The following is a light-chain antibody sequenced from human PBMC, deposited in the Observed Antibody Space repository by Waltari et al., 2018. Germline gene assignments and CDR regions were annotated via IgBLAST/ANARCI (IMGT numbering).Light chain of an antibody. J-gene: IGLJ1*01. CDR3: SSYRSTTTPCI. CDR1: RSAIGDYNL. Sequence: QSALTQPASVSGSPGQSITISCTGTRSAIGDYNLDSWYQQHPGKAPKLIIYDVSNRPSGVSNRFSGSKSGNRASLTISGLQAEDEADYYCSSYRSTTTPCIFGSGTKVTVL. CDR2: DVS. V-gene: IGLV2-14*03.